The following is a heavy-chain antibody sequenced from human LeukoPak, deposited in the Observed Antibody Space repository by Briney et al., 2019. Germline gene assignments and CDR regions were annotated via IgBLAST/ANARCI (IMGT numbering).Heavy chain of an antibody. J-gene: IGHJ4*02. V-gene: IGHV3-23*01. CDR3: AKDLYYYDSSGQGGFDY. CDR1: GFTFSNPV. Sequence: GGTLRLSCAASGFTFSNPVMSWVRQAPGKGLEWVSAISGSGDSTYYADSVKGRFTISRDNSKNTLYLQMNSLRAEDTAVYYCAKDLYYYDSSGQGGFDYWGQGTLVTVSS. D-gene: IGHD3-22*01. CDR2: ISGSGDST.